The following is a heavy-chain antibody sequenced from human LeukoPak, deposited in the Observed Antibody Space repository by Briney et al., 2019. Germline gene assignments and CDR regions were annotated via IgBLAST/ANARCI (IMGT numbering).Heavy chain of an antibody. CDR3: ARIRERNYFDY. V-gene: IGHV1-2*02. J-gene: IGHJ4*02. CDR2: IHPNSGDT. D-gene: IGHD5-24*01. CDR1: GYTFIGYY. Sequence: GASVKVSCKASGYTFIGYYIHWVRQAPGQGLEWMGWIHPNSGDTNYAQKFQGRVAMTRDTSISTAYMELRRLTSDDTAVYFCARIRERNYFDYWSQGTLVTVSS.